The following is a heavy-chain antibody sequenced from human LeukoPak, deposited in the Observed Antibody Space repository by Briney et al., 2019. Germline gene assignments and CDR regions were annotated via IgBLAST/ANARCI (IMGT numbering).Heavy chain of an antibody. CDR3: AKDKGVRLPGYHFDY. CDR1: GGSISSSYF. CDR2: IYYNDNT. D-gene: IGHD2-8*01. V-gene: IGHV4-39*07. Sequence: PSETLSLTCTVSGGSISSSYFWGWIRQPPGKGLEWIGSIYYNDNTYYNPSLKSGVTISLDTSKNQFSLKLTSVTAADTAVYFCAKDKGVRLPGYHFDYWGQGTLVTVSS. J-gene: IGHJ4*02.